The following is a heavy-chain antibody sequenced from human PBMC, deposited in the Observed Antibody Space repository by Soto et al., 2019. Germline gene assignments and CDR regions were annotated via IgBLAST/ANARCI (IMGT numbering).Heavy chain of an antibody. CDR2: IIPIFGTA. CDR3: ARCGYYYDSSGYSGRGYYYYGMDV. CDR1: GGTFSSYA. J-gene: IGHJ6*02. Sequence: ASVKVSCKASGGTFSSYAISWVRQAPGQGLEWMGGIIPIFGTANYAQKFQGRVTITADESTSTAYMELSSLRSEDTAVYYCARCGYYYDSSGYSGRGYYYYGMDVWGQGTTVTV. V-gene: IGHV1-69*13. D-gene: IGHD3-22*01.